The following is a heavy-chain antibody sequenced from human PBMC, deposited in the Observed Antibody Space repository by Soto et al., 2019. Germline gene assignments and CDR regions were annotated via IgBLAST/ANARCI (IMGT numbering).Heavy chain of an antibody. CDR3: ARVYCSTTSCYINGMDV. D-gene: IGHD2-2*01. V-gene: IGHV4-38-2*01. J-gene: IGHJ6*02. CDR1: GYSIGSGYH. CDR2: ISQTGNA. Sequence: SETLSLTCAVSGYSIGSGYHWGWIRQPPGKGLEWIGTISQTGNAYYSPSLKSRVTISIDTSKNHLSLTVTSVTAADTAVYYCARVYCSTTSCYINGMDVWGQGTTVTVS.